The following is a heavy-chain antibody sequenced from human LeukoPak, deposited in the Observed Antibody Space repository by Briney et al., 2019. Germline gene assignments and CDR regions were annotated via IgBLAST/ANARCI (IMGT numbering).Heavy chain of an antibody. Sequence: ASVKVSCKASGYTFTSYDINWVRQATGQGLEWMGWMNPNSGNTGYAQKIQGRVTITRNTAISTAYMELSSLRSEDTAVYYCASRRYGSGSYYNGYEYWGQGTLVTVSS. V-gene: IGHV1-8*03. CDR3: ASRRYGSGSYYNGYEY. D-gene: IGHD3-10*01. CDR1: GYTFTSYD. J-gene: IGHJ4*02. CDR2: MNPNSGNT.